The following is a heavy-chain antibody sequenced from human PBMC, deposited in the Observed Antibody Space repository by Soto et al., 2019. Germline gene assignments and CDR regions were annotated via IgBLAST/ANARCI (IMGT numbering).Heavy chain of an antibody. CDR1: GYTFTGYY. J-gene: IGHJ3*02. Sequence: ASVKVSCKASGYTFTGYYMHWVRQAPGQGLEWMGWINPNSGGTNYAQKFQGWVTMTRDTSISTAYMELSRLRSDDTAVYYCARAQRSAPAHFVAFDIWGQGTMVTVSS. CDR2: INPNSGGT. CDR3: ARAQRSAPAHFVAFDI. V-gene: IGHV1-2*04. D-gene: IGHD3-3*02.